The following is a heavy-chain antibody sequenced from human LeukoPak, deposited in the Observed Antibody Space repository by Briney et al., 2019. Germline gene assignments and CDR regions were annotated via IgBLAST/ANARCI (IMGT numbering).Heavy chain of an antibody. Sequence: GGSLRLSCAASGFTFSSYSMNWVRQAPGKGLEWVSSISSSSSYIYYADSVKGRFTISRDNSKDTLYLQMNSLRAEDTAVYYCAKNAGSATLLYYLDYRGQGTLVTVSS. CDR1: GFTFSSYS. J-gene: IGHJ4*02. V-gene: IGHV3-21*04. CDR3: AKNAGSATLLYYLDY. CDR2: ISSSSSYI. D-gene: IGHD3-10*01.